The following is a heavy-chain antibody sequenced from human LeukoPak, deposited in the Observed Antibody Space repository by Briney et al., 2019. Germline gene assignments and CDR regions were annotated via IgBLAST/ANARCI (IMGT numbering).Heavy chain of an antibody. CDR1: GGSISSSSYY. V-gene: IGHV4-39*02. CDR3: AREGYSSYYYYYYGMDV. J-gene: IGHJ6*02. CDR2: IYYSGST. D-gene: IGHD5-18*01. Sequence: PSETLSLTCTVSGGSISSSSYYWGWIRQPPGKGLEWIGSIYYSGSTYYNPSLKSRVTISVDTSKNQFSLKLSSVTAADTAVYYCAREGYSSYYYYYYGMDVWGQGTTVTVSS.